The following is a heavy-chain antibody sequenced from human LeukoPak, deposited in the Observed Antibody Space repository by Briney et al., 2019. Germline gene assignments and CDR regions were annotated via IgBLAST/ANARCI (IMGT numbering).Heavy chain of an antibody. Sequence: SVKVSCKASGGTFSTYGFSWVRQAPGQGLEWVGRIIPILGTPNYSQRFQGGVTITADKSTNTANMEVSSLRSEDTAVYYCAACGGDCQFAEYFRHWGQGTLVIVSS. CDR3: AACGGDCQFAEYFRH. CDR1: GGTFSTYG. D-gene: IGHD2-21*02. J-gene: IGHJ1*01. CDR2: IIPILGTP. V-gene: IGHV1-69*04.